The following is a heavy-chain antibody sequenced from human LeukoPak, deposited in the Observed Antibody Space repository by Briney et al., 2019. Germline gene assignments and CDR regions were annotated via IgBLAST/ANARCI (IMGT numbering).Heavy chain of an antibody. V-gene: IGHV1-18*01. CDR1: GCTFTSYG. CDR2: ISAYNGNT. CDR3: ARDPTLDYGDYVNYYYGMDV. D-gene: IGHD4-17*01. Sequence: ASVKVSCKASGCTFTSYGISWVRQAPGQGLEWMGWISAYNGNTNYAQKLQGRVTMTTDTSTSTAYMELRSLRSDDTAVYYCARDPTLDYGDYVNYYYGMDVWGQGTTVTVSS. J-gene: IGHJ6*02.